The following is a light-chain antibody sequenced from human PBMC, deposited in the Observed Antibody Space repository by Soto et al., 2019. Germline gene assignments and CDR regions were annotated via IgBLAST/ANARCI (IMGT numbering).Light chain of an antibody. CDR2: GAS. V-gene: IGKV3-20*01. CDR3: HQYGASPFP. CDR1: RHVYINA. Sequence: VVLTQSPATLSLSPGEPATLSCRASRHVYINALAWYQQKPGRTPTLLIYGASTRATGIPDRFSAIGSGTDFALTISSVEPEECAVYYCHQYGASPFPLVPGTRVEI. J-gene: IGKJ3*01.